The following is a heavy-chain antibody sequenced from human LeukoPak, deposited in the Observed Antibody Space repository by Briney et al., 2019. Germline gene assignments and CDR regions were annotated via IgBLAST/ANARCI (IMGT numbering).Heavy chain of an antibody. V-gene: IGHV3-66*01. CDR1: GFTLSSNY. J-gene: IGHJ4*02. CDR2: IYCGGST. CDR3: ARDQGGDGYNLRFDY. D-gene: IGHD5-24*01. Sequence: GGALRVSCAASGFTLSSNYMSGVRQAPGKGLEWVAVIYCGGSTYYADSMKRRFTISRDNSKNTLYLQMNSLRAEDTPVYYCARDQGGDGYNLRFDYWGQGTLVTVSS.